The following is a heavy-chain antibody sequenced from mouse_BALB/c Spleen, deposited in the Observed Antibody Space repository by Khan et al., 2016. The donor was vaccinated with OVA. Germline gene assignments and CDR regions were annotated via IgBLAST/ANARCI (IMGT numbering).Heavy chain of an antibody. CDR3: ARKHWYFDV. J-gene: IGHJ1*01. CDR2: INTYTGEP. CDR1: GYTFTNYG. V-gene: IGHV9-3-1*01. Sequence: QIQLVQSGPELKKPGETVKISCKASGYTFTNYGMNWVKQAPGKGLKWMGWINTYTGEPTYADDFKGRFAFSLATSSSTACLQINTVKNEDTATYFCARKHWYFDVWGAGTTVTVSS.